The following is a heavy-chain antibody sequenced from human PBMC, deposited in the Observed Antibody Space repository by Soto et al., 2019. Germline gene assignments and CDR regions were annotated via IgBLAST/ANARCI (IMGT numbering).Heavy chain of an antibody. CDR2: INPENGET. Sequence: GASVKVSCKASGYSFTNNDVSWVRQATGQGLEWMGWINPENGETVYAQKFQGRVTMTEDTSTDTAYMELSSLRSEDTAVYYCATPLPDIVVVPAATDAFDIWGQGTMVTVSS. V-gene: IGHV1-8*01. D-gene: IGHD2-2*01. CDR1: GYSFTNND. CDR3: ATPLPDIVVVPAATDAFDI. J-gene: IGHJ3*02.